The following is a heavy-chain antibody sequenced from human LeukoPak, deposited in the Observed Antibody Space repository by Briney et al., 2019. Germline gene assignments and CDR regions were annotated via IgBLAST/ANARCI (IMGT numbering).Heavy chain of an antibody. V-gene: IGHV5-51*01. CDR3: ARDYKYYYDSSGYRAAFDI. J-gene: IGHJ3*02. CDR2: IYPCDSDT. Sequence: GESLKISCKGSGYSFTSYWIGWVRQMPGKGVEGMGIIYPCDSDTRYSPSFQGQVTISADKSISTAYLQWSSLKASDTAMYYCARDYKYYYDSSGYRAAFDIWGQGTMVTVSS. CDR1: GYSFTSYW. D-gene: IGHD3-22*01.